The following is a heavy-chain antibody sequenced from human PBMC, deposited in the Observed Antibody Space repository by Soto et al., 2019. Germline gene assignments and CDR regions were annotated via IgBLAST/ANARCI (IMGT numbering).Heavy chain of an antibody. CDR2: IRSTTNYI. V-gene: IGHV3-21*06. J-gene: IGHJ4*02. CDR1: GFTFTSYS. CDR3: ARESEDLTSNFDY. Sequence: GGSLRLSCAASGFTFTSYSMHWVRQAPGKGLEWVSSIRSTTNYIYYGDSMKGRFTISRDNAKNSLYLEMNSLSAEDTAVYYCARESEDLTSNFDYWGQGTLVTVSS.